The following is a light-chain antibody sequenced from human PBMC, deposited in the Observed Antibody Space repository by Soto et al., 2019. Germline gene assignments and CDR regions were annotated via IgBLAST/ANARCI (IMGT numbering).Light chain of an antibody. V-gene: IGLV2-14*01. Sequence: QSALTQPASVSGSPGQSITISCTETSSDVGGYIYVSWYQQHPGKAPKLMIYDVTSRPSGVSYRFSGSKSGNTASLTISGLQAEDEADYYCSSYTTSSSYVFGTWTKVTVL. CDR1: SSDVGGYIY. CDR2: DVT. CDR3: SSYTTSSSYV. J-gene: IGLJ1*01.